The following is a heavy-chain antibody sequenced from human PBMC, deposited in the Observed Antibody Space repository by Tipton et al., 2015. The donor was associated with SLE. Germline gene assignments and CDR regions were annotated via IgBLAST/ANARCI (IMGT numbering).Heavy chain of an antibody. Sequence: TLSLTCTVSGGSISSYYWSWIRQPPGKGLEWIGYIYYSGSTNYNPSLKSRVTISVDTSKNQFSLKLSSVTAADTAVYYCASTIAAAGSFYYYYYMDVWGKGTTVTVSS. CDR3: ASTIAAAGSFYYYYYMDV. V-gene: IGHV4-59*08. CDR1: GGSISSYY. CDR2: IYYSGST. J-gene: IGHJ6*03. D-gene: IGHD6-13*01.